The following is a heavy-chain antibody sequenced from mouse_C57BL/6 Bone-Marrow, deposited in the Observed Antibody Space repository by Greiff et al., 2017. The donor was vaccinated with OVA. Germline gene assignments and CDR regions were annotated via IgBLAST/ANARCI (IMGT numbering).Heavy chain of an antibody. Sequence: QVQLQQPGAELVKPGASVKMSCKASGYTFTSYWITWVKQRPGQGLEWIGDIYPGSGSTNYNEKFKSKATLTVDTSSSTAYMQLSSLTSEDSAVYYCARKVGQLRLRDYYAMDYWGQGTSVTVSS. V-gene: IGHV1-55*01. J-gene: IGHJ4*01. CDR3: ARKVGQLRLRDYYAMDY. CDR1: GYTFTSYW. CDR2: IYPGSGST. D-gene: IGHD3-2*02.